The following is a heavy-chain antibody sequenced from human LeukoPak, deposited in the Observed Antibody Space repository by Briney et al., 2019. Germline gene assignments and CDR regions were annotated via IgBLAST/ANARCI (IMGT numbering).Heavy chain of an antibody. V-gene: IGHV1-46*01. D-gene: IGHD5-18*01. CDR2: INPSGGST. CDR1: GYTFTSYY. Sequence: ASVKVSCKASGYTFTSYYMHWVRQAPGQGLEWMGIINPSGGSTSYAQKFQGRVTMTRDTSTSTVYMELSSLRSEDTAVYYCARGEEIYTAMTSADYWGQGTLVTVSS. CDR3: ARGEEIYTAMTSADY. J-gene: IGHJ4*02.